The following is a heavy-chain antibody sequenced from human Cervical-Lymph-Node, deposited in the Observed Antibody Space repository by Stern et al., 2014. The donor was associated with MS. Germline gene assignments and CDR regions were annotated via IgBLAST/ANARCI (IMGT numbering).Heavy chain of an antibody. CDR3: ARLSTAVDF. V-gene: IGHV4-59*08. Sequence: VQLVESGPGLVKPSETLSITCAVSGGSISSRYWGWIRQPPGKGWDWVGLIPHVGNTKSPPSLKGRAPISLDPSKTQFPRKVTSVTAADTAVYYCARLSTAVDFWGQGTLVTVSS. CDR2: IPHVGNT. CDR1: GGSISSRY. J-gene: IGHJ4*02.